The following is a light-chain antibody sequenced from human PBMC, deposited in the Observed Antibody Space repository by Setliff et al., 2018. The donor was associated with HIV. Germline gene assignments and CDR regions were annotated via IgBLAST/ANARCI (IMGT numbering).Light chain of an antibody. V-gene: IGLV2-14*01. Sequence: QSALTQPASVSGSPGQSITISCTGTSSDVGGYEYVSWYQQYPGKAPKLIIYEVTNRPSGVSNRFSGSKSGNTASLTISGLQAEDEADYYCNSFTSSSAYVLFGGGTKVTVL. J-gene: IGLJ2*01. CDR1: SSDVGGYEY. CDR2: EVT. CDR3: NSFTSSSAYVL.